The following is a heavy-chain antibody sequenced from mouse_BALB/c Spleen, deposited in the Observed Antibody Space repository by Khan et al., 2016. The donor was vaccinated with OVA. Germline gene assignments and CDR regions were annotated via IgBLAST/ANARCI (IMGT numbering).Heavy chain of an antibody. CDR2: IYPGTDNT. Sequence: QMQLEESGAELVRPGASVKLSCKTSGYIFTSYWIHWVKQRPGQGLEWIARIYPGTDNTYYNEKLKDKATLTADKSSSTAYMQLSSLKSEDSAVYFCAREEALYYLDYWGQGTTLTVAS. D-gene: IGHD3-2*02. V-gene: IGHV1-76*01. CDR1: GYIFTSYW. J-gene: IGHJ2*01. CDR3: AREEALYYLDY.